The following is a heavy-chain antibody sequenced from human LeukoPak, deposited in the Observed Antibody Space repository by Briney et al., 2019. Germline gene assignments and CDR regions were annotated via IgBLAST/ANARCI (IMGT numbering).Heavy chain of an antibody. J-gene: IGHJ4*02. CDR2: INHSGST. Sequence: SETLSLTCAVYGGSFSGYYWGWIRQPPGKGLEWIGEINHSGSTNYNPSPKSRVTMSVDTSKNQFSLKLSSVTAADTAVYYCARVRVGQEYWFDYWGQGTLVTVSS. CDR3: ARVRVGQEYWFDY. CDR1: GGSFSGYY. D-gene: IGHD2-8*02. V-gene: IGHV4-34*01.